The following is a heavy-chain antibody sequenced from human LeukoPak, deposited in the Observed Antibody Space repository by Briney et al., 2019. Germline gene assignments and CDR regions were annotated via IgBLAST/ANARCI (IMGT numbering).Heavy chain of an antibody. V-gene: IGHV3-49*04. D-gene: IGHD2-21*01. CDR3: SDGLDY. CDR2: IRSKAYGGTT. CDR1: GFIVSSNY. J-gene: IGHJ4*02. Sequence: PGGSLRLSCAASGFIVSSNYMSWVRQAPGKGLEWVGFIRSKAYGGTTEYAASVKGRFTISRDDSKSIAYLQMNSLKTEDTAVYYCSDGLDYWGQGTLVTVSS.